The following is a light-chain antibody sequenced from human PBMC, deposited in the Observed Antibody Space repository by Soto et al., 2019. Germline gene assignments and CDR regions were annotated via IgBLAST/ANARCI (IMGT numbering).Light chain of an antibody. CDR2: AAS. V-gene: IGKV3D-15*01. Sequence: EIVMTQSPATLSVSPGERATLSCRHSQTIHRNLAWYQQRPCQAPRPLIYAASTRATGIPARFSGNGFGTEFTLTISSLQSEDFAVYYCQEYSDWPLTFGGGTKVEIK. CDR3: QEYSDWPLT. CDR1: QTIHRN. J-gene: IGKJ4*01.